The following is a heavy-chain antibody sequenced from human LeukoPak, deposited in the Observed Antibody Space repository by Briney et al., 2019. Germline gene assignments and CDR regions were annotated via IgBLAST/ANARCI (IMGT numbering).Heavy chain of an antibody. CDR3: ARGGYDFWSGKNWFDP. D-gene: IGHD3-3*01. V-gene: IGHV4-39*01. Sequence: SETLSLTCTVSGGSISSSSYYWGWIRQPPGKGLEWIGSIYYSGSTYYNPSLKSRFTISVDTSKNQFSLKLSSVTAADTAVYYCARGGYDFWSGKNWFDPWGQGTLVTVSS. CDR1: GGSISSSSYY. CDR2: IYYSGST. J-gene: IGHJ5*02.